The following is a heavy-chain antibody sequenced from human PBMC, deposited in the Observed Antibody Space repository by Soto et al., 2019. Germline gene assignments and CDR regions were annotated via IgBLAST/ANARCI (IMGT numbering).Heavy chain of an antibody. CDR1: GFTFSSYA. V-gene: IGHV3-23*01. CDR2: ISGSGGST. D-gene: IGHD3-3*01. CDR3: AKVVGGIFGAGDV. Sequence: GGSLRLSCAASGFTFSSYAMSWVRQAPGKGLEWVSIISGSGGSTYYADSVKGRFTISRDNSKNTLYLQMNSLRAEDTAVYYCAKVVGGIFGAGDVWGKGTTVTVSS. J-gene: IGHJ6*04.